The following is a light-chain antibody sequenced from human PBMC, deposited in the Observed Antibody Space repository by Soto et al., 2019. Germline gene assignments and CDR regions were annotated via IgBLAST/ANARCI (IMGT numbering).Light chain of an antibody. CDR2: AAS. J-gene: IGKJ1*01. Sequence: DIQMTQSPSSVSASVGDRVTITCRASQDIDSWLAWYQQKPGKAPKLLIYAASSLQSGVPSRFSGSGSGTDFTFTISSLQPEDFETYYCQQGRSFPWTFGQGTKVDIX. CDR3: QQGRSFPWT. V-gene: IGKV1-12*01. CDR1: QDIDSW.